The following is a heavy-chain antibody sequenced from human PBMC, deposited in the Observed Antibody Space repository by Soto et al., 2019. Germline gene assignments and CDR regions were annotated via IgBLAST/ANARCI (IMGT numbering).Heavy chain of an antibody. CDR2: ISYDGSNK. Sequence: QVQLVESGGGVVQPGRSLRLSCAASGFTFSSYGMHWVRQAPGKGLERVAVISYDGSNKYYADSVKGRFTISRDNAKNTLYLQMNSLRAEDTAVYYCAKDSSSWYDYCYYYMDVWGKGTTVTVSS. V-gene: IGHV3-30*18. J-gene: IGHJ6*03. D-gene: IGHD6-13*01. CDR1: GFTFSSYG. CDR3: AKDSSSWYDYCYYYMDV.